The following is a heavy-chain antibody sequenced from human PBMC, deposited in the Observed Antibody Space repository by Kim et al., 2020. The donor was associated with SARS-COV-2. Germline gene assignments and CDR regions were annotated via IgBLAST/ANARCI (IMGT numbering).Heavy chain of an antibody. Sequence: GGSLRLSCAASGFTVSSNYMSWVRQAPGKGLEWVSVIYSGGSTYYADSVKGRFTISRDNSKNTLYLQMNSLRAEDTAVYYCARDNRGSGSYYNVNYYGMGVWGQGTPVTVSS. CDR3: ARDNRGSGSYYNVNYYGMGV. D-gene: IGHD3-10*01. CDR2: IYSGGST. V-gene: IGHV3-53*01. CDR1: GFTVSSNY. J-gene: IGHJ6*02.